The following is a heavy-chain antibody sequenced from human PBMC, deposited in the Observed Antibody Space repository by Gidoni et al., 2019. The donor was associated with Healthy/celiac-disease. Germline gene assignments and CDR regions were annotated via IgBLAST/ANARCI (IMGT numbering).Heavy chain of an antibody. V-gene: IGHV1-69*01. CDR2: IIHIFGTA. Sequence: QVQLVQSGAEVKKHGSSVKVSCKASGGPLSSYAIIWVRQAPGQGLEWLGGIIHIFGTANYAQKFQGRVTITADESTSTAYMELSSLSSEDTAVYYCARVSEYCSGGSCYSDPRYGMDVWGKGTTVTVSS. D-gene: IGHD2-15*01. J-gene: IGHJ6*04. CDR3: ARVSEYCSGGSCYSDPRYGMDV. CDR1: GGPLSSYA.